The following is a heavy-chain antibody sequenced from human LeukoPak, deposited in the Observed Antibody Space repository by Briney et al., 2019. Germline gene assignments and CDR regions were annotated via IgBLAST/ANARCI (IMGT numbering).Heavy chain of an antibody. D-gene: IGHD1-26*01. CDR3: AKSHSGSTDYYMDV. CDR1: GFTFSTFA. Sequence: PGGSLRLSCAASGFTFSTFAMIWVRQPPGKGLEWVSSIFPSGGEIHYADSVRGRFTISRDNSKSTLSLQMNSLRAEDTAIYYCAKSHSGSTDYYMDVWGKGTTVTVSS. CDR2: IFPSGGEI. J-gene: IGHJ6*03. V-gene: IGHV3-23*01.